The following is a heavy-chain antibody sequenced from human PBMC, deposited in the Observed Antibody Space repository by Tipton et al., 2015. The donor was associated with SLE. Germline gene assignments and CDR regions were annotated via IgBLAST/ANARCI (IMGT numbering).Heavy chain of an antibody. J-gene: IGHJ2*01. CDR3: ARDLGSGWYAGYFDL. D-gene: IGHD6-19*01. CDR1: GFTVNSNF. V-gene: IGHV3-66*01. Sequence: SLRLSCAASGFTVNSNFMSWVRQAPGKGPEWVSLIYSDGSTYYADSVKGRFTISRDNSKNTLYLQMNSLRADDTAVYYCARDLGSGWYAGYFDLWGRGTLVTVSS. CDR2: IYSDGST.